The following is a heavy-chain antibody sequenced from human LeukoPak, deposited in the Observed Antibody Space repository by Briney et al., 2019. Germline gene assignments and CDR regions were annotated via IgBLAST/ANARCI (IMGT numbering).Heavy chain of an antibody. J-gene: IGHJ4*02. V-gene: IGHV3-74*01. D-gene: IGHD4-17*01. Sequence: PGGSLRLSCAASAFTLSSYWMHWVRQAPGKGLVWVSRINSDGISTSYADSVKGRFTISRDNAKNTLYLQMNSLRAEDTAVYYFAKGGATVIDYWGQGTLVTVSS. CDR2: INSDGIST. CDR1: AFTLSSYW. CDR3: AKGGATVIDY.